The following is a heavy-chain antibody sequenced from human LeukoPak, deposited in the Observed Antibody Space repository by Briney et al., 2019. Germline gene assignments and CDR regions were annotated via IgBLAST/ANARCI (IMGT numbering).Heavy chain of an antibody. CDR3: TIRPKEPGFWSGYVDS. J-gene: IGHJ4*02. D-gene: IGHD3-3*01. CDR1: GAIIQSEGFN. V-gene: IGHV4-39*01. Sequence: PSETLSLTVSVLGAIIQSEGFNWDWIRQAPGKGLEYIGSVFYNGNPYYNPSLESRVTISVDTSKNQYSLKLYSVTAADTAVYYCTIRPKEPGFWSGYVDSWGQGTLVTVSS. CDR2: VFYNGNP.